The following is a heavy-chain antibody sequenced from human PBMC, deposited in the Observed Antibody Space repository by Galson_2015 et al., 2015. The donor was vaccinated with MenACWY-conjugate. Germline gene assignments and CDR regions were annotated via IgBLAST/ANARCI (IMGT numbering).Heavy chain of an antibody. CDR2: INQDGSVK. J-gene: IGHJ6*02. D-gene: IGHD3-22*01. V-gene: IGHV3-7*03. CDR1: GFNFTDAW. Sequence: SLRLSCAASGFNFTDAWMTWVRQALGKGLEWVANINQDGSVKNYVDSVKGRFTISRDNAENSLRLQMDSLRAEDTAVYYCARDPPHYYDNNYDMDVWGQGTTVTVSS. CDR3: ARDPPHYYDNNYDMDV.